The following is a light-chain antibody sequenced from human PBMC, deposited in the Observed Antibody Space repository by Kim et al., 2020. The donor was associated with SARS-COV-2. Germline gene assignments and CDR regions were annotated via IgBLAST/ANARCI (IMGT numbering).Light chain of an antibody. CDR3: SSYAGSNNV. Sequence: PGQSVTISCTGTSSDVGCYNYVSWYQQHPGKAPKLMIYEVSKRPSGVPDRFSGSKSGNTASLTVSGLQAEDEADYYCSSYAGSNNVFGTGTKVTVL. CDR1: SSDVGCYNY. J-gene: IGLJ1*01. V-gene: IGLV2-8*01. CDR2: EVS.